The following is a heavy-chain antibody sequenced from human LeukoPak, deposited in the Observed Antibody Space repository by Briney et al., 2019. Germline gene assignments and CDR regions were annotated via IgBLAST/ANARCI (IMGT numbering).Heavy chain of an antibody. CDR3: ARDQEGFDY. J-gene: IGHJ4*02. Sequence: AASVTVSFTASGYSFTSNYIHWVRQAPGQGLEWMGMIYPRDGSTSYAQRFQDRVTVTRDTSTSTVHMELSGLRSEDTAVYYCARDQEGFDYWGQGTQVTVSS. V-gene: IGHV1-46*01. CDR2: IYPRDGST. CDR1: GYSFTSNY.